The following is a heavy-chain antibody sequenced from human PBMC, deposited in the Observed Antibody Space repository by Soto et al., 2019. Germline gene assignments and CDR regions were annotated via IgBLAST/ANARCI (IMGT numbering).Heavy chain of an antibody. CDR2: IYYSGST. CDR1: GGSISSGGYY. CDR3: ARHSNRNYGLYYFDY. D-gene: IGHD4-4*01. V-gene: IGHV4-31*03. Sequence: PSETLSLTCTVSGGSISSGGYYWSWIRQHPGKGLEWIVYIYYSGSTYYNPSLKSRVTISVDTSKNQFSLKVSSATTADTAVYYCARHSNRNYGLYYFDYWGLGALVTVSS. J-gene: IGHJ4*02.